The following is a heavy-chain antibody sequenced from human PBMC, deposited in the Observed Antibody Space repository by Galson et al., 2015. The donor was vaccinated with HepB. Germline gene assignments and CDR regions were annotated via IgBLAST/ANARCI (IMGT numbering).Heavy chain of an antibody. CDR3: ARSQPIAAAGITYFDY. Sequence: LRLSCAASGFTFSYYRSWIRQPPGKGLEWIGYIYYSGSTNYNPSLKSRVTISVDTSKNQFSLKLSSVTAADTAVYYCARSQPIAAAGITYFDYWGQGTLVTVSS. V-gene: IGHV4-59*08. D-gene: IGHD6-13*01. CDR1: GFTFSYY. CDR2: IYYSGST. J-gene: IGHJ4*02.